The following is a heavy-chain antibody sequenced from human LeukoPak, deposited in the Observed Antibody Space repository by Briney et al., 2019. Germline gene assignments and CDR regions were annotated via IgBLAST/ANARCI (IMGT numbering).Heavy chain of an antibody. D-gene: IGHD6-19*01. CDR2: IYYSGST. V-gene: IGHV4-59*08. CDR3: ARHKLAVAVIDY. J-gene: IGHJ4*02. CDR1: GGSISSYY. Sequence: SETLSLTCTVSGGSISSYYWSWIRQPPGKGLGWIGYIYYSGSTNYNPSLKSRVTISVDTSKNQFSLKLSSVTAADTAVYYCARHKLAVAVIDYWGQGTLVTVSS.